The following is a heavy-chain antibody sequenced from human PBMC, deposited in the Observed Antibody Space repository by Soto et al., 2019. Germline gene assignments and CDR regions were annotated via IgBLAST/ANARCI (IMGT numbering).Heavy chain of an antibody. D-gene: IGHD3-22*01. CDR1: GFTFSSYW. V-gene: IGHV3-7*01. CDR3: ARERRIKGSGYPYYYYYYYGMDV. J-gene: IGHJ6*02. CDR2: IKQDGSEK. Sequence: GGSLRLSCAASGFTFSSYWMSWVRQAPGKGLEWVANIKQDGSEKYYVDSVKGRFTISRDNAKNSLYLQMNSLRAEDTAVYYCARERRIKGSGYPYYYYYYYGMDVWGQGTTVTVSS.